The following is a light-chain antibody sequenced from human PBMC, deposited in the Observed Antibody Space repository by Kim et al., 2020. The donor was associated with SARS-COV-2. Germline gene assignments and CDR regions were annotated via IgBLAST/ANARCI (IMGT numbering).Light chain of an antibody. CDR2: YDR. V-gene: IGLV3-21*04. J-gene: IGLJ3*02. Sequence: SYELTQPPSASVAPGGTARIARGGDNFGSKIVHWYQQRPGQAPVLVIFYDREQPSRNPERLSGPKSVHTATLTIRRVEAGDEAACYCQVWDNSTEPWVFG. CDR1: NFGSKI. CDR3: QVWDNSTEPWV.